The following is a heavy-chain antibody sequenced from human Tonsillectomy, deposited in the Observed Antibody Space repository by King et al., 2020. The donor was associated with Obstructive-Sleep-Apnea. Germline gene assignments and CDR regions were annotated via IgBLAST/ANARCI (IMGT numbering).Heavy chain of an antibody. CDR1: GGSISSYY. Sequence: QLQESGPGLVKPSETLSLTCTVSGGSISSYYWSWIRQPPGKGLEWIGYIYYSGSTNYNPSLKSRVTISVDTSKNQFSLNLSSVTAADTAVYYCARHGGYSYGYNFDYWGQGTLVTVSS. V-gene: IGHV4-59*08. J-gene: IGHJ4*02. CDR2: IYYSGST. D-gene: IGHD5-18*01. CDR3: ARHGGYSYGYNFDY.